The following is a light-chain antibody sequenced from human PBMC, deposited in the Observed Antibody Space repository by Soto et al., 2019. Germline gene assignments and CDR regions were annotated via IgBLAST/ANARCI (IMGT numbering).Light chain of an antibody. J-gene: IGKJ1*01. V-gene: IGKV1-12*01. Sequence: DIQMTQSPSSVSASIGDRVIITCRASQDIGTWLAWYQQKPGQVPNLLMYPASSLHSGVPSRFSGSGSGTEFTLTISSLQPEDFAVYYCQQRSNWPPGPWTFGQGTKVEIK. CDR3: QQRSNWPPGPWT. CDR2: PAS. CDR1: QDIGTW.